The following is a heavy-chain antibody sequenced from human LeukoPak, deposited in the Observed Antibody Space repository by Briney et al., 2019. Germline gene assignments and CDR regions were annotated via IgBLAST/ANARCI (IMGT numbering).Heavy chain of an antibody. CDR2: ISSSSSTM. Sequence: GGSLRLSCAASGFTFNTYNMNWVRQAPGKGLEWVSYISSSSSTMCYADSVKGRFTISRDNAKNSLYLQMDSLRAEDTAVYYCAGDLPLYYSPNNRFDPWGQGTLVTVSS. CDR3: AGDLPLYYSPNNRFDP. J-gene: IGHJ5*02. CDR1: GFTFNTYN. V-gene: IGHV3-48*01. D-gene: IGHD1-26*01.